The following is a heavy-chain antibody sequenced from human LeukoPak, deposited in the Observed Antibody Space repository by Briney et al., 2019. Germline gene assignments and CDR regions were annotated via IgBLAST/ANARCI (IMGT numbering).Heavy chain of an antibody. CDR1: GFTVISNS. Sequence: GGSLRLSCAASGFTVISNSMTWVRQAPGKGLEWVSVIYSRGSTYYADSVKGRFTISRDNSRNTLYLQTNSLRAEDTAVYYCAKELPTYDFWSGHDGNVWGQGTMVTVS. D-gene: IGHD3-3*01. CDR3: AKELPTYDFWSGHDGNV. V-gene: IGHV3-66*01. J-gene: IGHJ3*01. CDR2: IYSRGST.